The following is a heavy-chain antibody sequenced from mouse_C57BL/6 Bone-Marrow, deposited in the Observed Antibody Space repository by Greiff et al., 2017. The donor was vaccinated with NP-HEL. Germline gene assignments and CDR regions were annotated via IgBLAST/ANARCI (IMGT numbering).Heavy chain of an antibody. CDR2: IDPANGNT. CDR3: ARWGTTLVEGAWFAY. CDR1: GFNIKNTY. J-gene: IGHJ3*01. V-gene: IGHV14-3*01. D-gene: IGHD1-1*01. Sequence: VQLQQSVAELVRPGASVKLSCTASGFNIKNTYMHWVKQRPAQGLEWIGRIDPANGNTKYAPKFQGKAPITADTSSNTAYLQLSSLTSEDTAIYYCARWGTTLVEGAWFAYWGQGTLVTVSA.